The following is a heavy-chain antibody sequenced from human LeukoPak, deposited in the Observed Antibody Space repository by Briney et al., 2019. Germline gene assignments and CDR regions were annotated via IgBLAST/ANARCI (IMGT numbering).Heavy chain of an antibody. J-gene: IGHJ6*02. CDR1: GYTFTGQY. CDR2: INPKTGDT. Sequence: ASVRVSCKASGYTFTGQYLYWARQTPGQGLEWMGWINPKTGDTDSAQNFQGRVTMTRDTSITTVYMELSSLTSDDTAVYYCARGYYGMDVWGQGTTVTVSS. CDR3: ARGYYGMDV. V-gene: IGHV1-2*02.